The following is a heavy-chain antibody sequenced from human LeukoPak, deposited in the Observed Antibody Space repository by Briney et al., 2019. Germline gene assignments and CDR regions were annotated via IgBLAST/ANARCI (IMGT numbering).Heavy chain of an antibody. CDR2: ITSSRGDI. D-gene: IGHD2-21*02. J-gene: IGHJ6*03. CDR1: GFDFSGYT. CDR3: TRVNGDSVGADYYYYMDV. V-gene: IGHV3-21*01. Sequence: GGSLRLSCAASGFDFSGYTMTWVRQAPGRGLEWLSAITSSRGDIYYADSAKGRFTISRDNAKNSLYLQINSLRAEDTAVYYCTRVNGDSVGADYYYYMDVWGKGTTVTVSS.